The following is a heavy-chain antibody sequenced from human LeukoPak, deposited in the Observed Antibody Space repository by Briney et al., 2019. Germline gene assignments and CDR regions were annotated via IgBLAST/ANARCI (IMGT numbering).Heavy chain of an antibody. CDR2: ISSGSGYM. CDR3: ARAGLYSGSGLDY. Sequence: GGSLRLSCEASGFTFSSYNMNWFGQAQGKGWRGVSSISSGSGYMYYVDSVKGRFTISRDNAKNSLYLQMNSLTAEDTAVYYCARAGLYSGSGLDYWGQGTLVTVSS. D-gene: IGHD5-12*01. J-gene: IGHJ4*02. V-gene: IGHV3-21*01. CDR1: GFTFSSYN.